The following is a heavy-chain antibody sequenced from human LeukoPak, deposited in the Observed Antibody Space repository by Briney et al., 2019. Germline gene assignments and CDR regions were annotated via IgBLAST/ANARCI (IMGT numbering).Heavy chain of an antibody. CDR1: GFTLADLS. V-gene: IGHV1-24*01. Sequence: ASVKVSCKVSGFTLADLSMHWVRQAPGKGLEWVGGFDRKNGDTIYAQRFRGRVTLTEDTSTGTAYMDLSSLSADDTAVYYCATGVYCATTTCPGYQHYYYFMDVWGKGTTVTVSS. CDR3: ATGVYCATTTCPGYQHYYYFMDV. D-gene: IGHD2-2*01. CDR2: FDRKNGDT. J-gene: IGHJ6*03.